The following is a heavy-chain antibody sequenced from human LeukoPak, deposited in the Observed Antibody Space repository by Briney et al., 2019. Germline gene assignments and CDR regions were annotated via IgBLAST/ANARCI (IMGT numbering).Heavy chain of an antibody. CDR3: AKTGRVVTAIQTGYFDY. CDR2: ISGSGGST. CDR1: GFTFSSYA. D-gene: IGHD2-21*02. V-gene: IGHV3-23*01. J-gene: IGHJ4*02. Sequence: PGGSLRLSCASSGFTFSSYAMSWVRQAPGKGLEWVSAISGSGGSTYYADSVKGRFSISRDNSKNTLYLQMNSLRAEDTAVYYCAKTGRVVTAIQTGYFDYWGQGTLVTVSS.